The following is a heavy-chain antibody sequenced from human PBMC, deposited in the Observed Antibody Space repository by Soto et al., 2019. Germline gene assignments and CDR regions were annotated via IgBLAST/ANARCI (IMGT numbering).Heavy chain of an antibody. V-gene: IGHV3-53*04. CDR3: ARDRRYYGSGSYMDV. CDR2: IYSGGST. Sequence: GGSLRLSCAASGFTVSSNYMSWVRQAPGKGLEWVSVIYSGGSTYYADSVKGRLTISRHNSKNTLYLQMNSLRAEDTAVYYCARDRRYYGSGSYMDVWGKGTTVTVSS. J-gene: IGHJ6*03. D-gene: IGHD3-10*01. CDR1: GFTVSSNY.